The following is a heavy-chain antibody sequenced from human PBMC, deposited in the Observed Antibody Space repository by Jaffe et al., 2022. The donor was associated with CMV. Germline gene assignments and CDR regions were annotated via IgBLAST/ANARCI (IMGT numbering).Heavy chain of an antibody. J-gene: IGHJ5*02. CDR3: ARVVRFLEWLSKDELWFDP. CDR1: GFTFSSYE. V-gene: IGHV3-48*03. CDR2: ISSSGSTI. Sequence: EVQLVESGGGLVQPGGSLRLSCAASGFTFSSYEMNWVRQAPGKGLEWVSYISSSGSTIYYADSVKGRFTISRDNAKNSLYLQMNSLRAEDTAVYYCARVVRFLEWLSKDELWFDPWGQGTLVTVSS. D-gene: IGHD3-3*01.